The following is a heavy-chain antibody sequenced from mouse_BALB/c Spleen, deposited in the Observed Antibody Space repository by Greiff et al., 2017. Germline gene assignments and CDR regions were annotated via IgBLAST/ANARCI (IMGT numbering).Heavy chain of an antibody. D-gene: IGHD1-1*01. Sequence: EVKLMESGGGLVKPGGSLKLSCAASGFAFSSYDMSWVRQTPEKRLEWVAYISSGGGSTYYPDTVKGRFTISRDNAKNTLYLQMSSLKSEDTAMYYCARHGPLTTVDYRGQGTTLTDSS. V-gene: IGHV5-12-1*01. CDR2: ISSGGGST. CDR1: GFAFSSYD. CDR3: ARHGPLTTVDY. J-gene: IGHJ2*01.